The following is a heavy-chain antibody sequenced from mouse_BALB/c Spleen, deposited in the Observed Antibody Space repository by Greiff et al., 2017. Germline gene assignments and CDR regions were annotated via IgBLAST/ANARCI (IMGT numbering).Heavy chain of an antibody. CDR3: ATQIYYYGSSYFDY. J-gene: IGHJ2*01. CDR1: GFTFSSYA. D-gene: IGHD1-1*01. Sequence: EVQRVESGGGLVKPGGSLKLSCAASGFTFSSYAMSWVRQTPEKRLEWVASISSGGSTYYPDSVKGRFTISRDNARNILYLQMSSLRSEDTAMYYCATQIYYYGSSYFDYWGQGTTLTVSS. V-gene: IGHV5-6-5*01. CDR2: ISSGGST.